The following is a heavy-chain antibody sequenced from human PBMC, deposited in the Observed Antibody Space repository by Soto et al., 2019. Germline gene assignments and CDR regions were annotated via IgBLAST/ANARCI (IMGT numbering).Heavy chain of an antibody. J-gene: IGHJ4*02. CDR2: IYYSGST. D-gene: IGHD5-12*01. Sequence: SGTLSLTCTVSGGSISSYYWSWIRQPPGKGLEWIGYIYYSGSTNYNPSLKSRVTISVDTSKNQFSLKLSSVTAADTAVYYCASLNRGYESRTLDYWGQGTLVT. CDR3: ASLNRGYESRTLDY. CDR1: GGSISSYY. V-gene: IGHV4-59*08.